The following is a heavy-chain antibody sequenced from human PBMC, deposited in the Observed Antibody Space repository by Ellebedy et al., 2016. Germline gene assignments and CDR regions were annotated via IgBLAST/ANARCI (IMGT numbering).Heavy chain of an antibody. D-gene: IGHD3-22*01. J-gene: IGHJ4*02. Sequence: ASVKVSCKASGYTFTNYGITWVRQAPGQGLEWMGWISADNGHTNYAQKLQGRVTMTTDTSTSTAYMELRSLRSDDTAVYYCAREDSSGYYYFDYWGQGTLVTVSS. V-gene: IGHV1-18*01. CDR2: ISADNGHT. CDR3: AREDSSGYYYFDY. CDR1: GYTFTNYG.